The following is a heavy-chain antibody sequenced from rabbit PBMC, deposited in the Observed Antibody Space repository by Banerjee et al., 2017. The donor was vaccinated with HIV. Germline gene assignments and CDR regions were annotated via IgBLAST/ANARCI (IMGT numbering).Heavy chain of an antibody. D-gene: IGHD7-1*01. Sequence: QSLEESGGDLVKPGASLTLTCTASGFSFSSSYWMTWVRQAPGKGLEWIACIYTGSGSTYYANWAKGRFTISKTSSTTVTLQMTSLTAADTATYFCARNYGTGSYDLWGQGTLVTVS. J-gene: IGHJ3*01. CDR2: IYTGSGST. CDR1: GFSFSSSYW. CDR3: ARNYGTGSYDL. V-gene: IGHV1S40*01.